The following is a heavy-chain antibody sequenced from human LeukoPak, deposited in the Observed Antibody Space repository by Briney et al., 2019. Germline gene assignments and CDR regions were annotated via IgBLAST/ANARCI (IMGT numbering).Heavy chain of an antibody. Sequence: GSLRLSCAASGFTFSSYSMNWVRQAPGKGLEWVGEINHSGSTNYNPSLKSQVTISVDTSKNQFSLKLSSVPAADTAVYYCARHAYYDILTGYLRVRDEVDYWGQGTLVTVSS. CDR3: ARHAYYDILTGYLRVRDEVDY. CDR2: INHSGST. CDR1: GFTFSSYS. D-gene: IGHD3-9*01. J-gene: IGHJ4*02. V-gene: IGHV4-34*01.